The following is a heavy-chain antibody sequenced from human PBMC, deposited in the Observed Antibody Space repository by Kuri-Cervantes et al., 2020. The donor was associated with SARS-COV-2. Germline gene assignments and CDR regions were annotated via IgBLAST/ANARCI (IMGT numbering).Heavy chain of an antibody. J-gene: IGHJ4*02. V-gene: IGHV4-39*07. CDR1: GGSISSSSYY. CDR3: ASAYSNYAYFDY. D-gene: IGHD4-11*01. CDR2: IYYSGST. Sequence: GSLRLSCIVSGGSISSSSYYWGWIRQPPGKGLEWIGSIYYSGSTYYNPSLKSRVTISVDTSKNQFSLKLSSVTAADTAVYYCASAYSNYAYFDYWGQGTLVTVSS.